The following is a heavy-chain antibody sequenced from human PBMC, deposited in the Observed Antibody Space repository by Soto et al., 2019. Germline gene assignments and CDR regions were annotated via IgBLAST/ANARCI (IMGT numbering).Heavy chain of an antibody. CDR3: ARATYCSSTSCPNYYGMDV. CDR2: LSSSSSTI. D-gene: IGHD2-2*01. Sequence: EVQLVESGGGLVQPGGSLRLSCAASGFTFSSYSMNWVRQAPGKGLEWVSYLSSSSSTIYYADSVKGRFTISRDNAKNSLYLQMNSLRDEDTAVYYCARATYCSSTSCPNYYGMDVWGQGTTVTVSS. CDR1: GFTFSSYS. V-gene: IGHV3-48*02. J-gene: IGHJ6*02.